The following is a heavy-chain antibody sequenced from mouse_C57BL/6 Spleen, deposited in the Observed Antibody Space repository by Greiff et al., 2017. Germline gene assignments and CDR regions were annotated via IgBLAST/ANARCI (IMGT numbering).Heavy chain of an antibody. CDR3: AREGYYYGSSDENWYFDV. Sequence: EVKLEESGPGLVKPSQSLSLTCSVTGYSITSGYYWNWLRQFPGNKLEWMGYISYDGSNNYNPSLKNRISITRDTSKNQFFLKLNAVTTEDTATYYCAREGYYYGSSDENWYFDVWGTGTTVTVSS. CDR1: GYSITSGYY. CDR2: ISYDGSN. D-gene: IGHD1-1*01. V-gene: IGHV3-6*01. J-gene: IGHJ1*03.